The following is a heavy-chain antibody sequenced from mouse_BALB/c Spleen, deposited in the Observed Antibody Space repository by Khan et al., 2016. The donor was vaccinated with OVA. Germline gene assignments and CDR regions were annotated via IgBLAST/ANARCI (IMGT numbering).Heavy chain of an antibody. J-gene: IGHJ4*01. V-gene: IGHV3-2*02. CDR1: GYSITSDFA. CDR3: ARSLYYSDSYAMDY. D-gene: IGHD2-13*01. Sequence: EVQLVESGPGLVKPSQSLSLTCTVTGYSITSDFAWNWIRQFPGNKLEWMGYISYTGSTSYSPSLKSRISITRDTSKNQFFLHLSSVTTEDTATYYCARSLYYSDSYAMDYWGQGTSVTVSS. CDR2: ISYTGST.